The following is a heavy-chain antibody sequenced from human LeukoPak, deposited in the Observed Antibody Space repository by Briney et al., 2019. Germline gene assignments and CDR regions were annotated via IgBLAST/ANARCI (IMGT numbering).Heavy chain of an antibody. CDR2: INHSGST. CDR1: GGSFSGYY. V-gene: IGHV4-34*01. J-gene: IGHJ4*02. D-gene: IGHD3-22*01. CDR3: AGLYDSSGYYSDY. Sequence: SETLSLTCAVYGGSFSGYYWSWIRQPPGKGLEWIGEINHSGSTNYNPSLKSRVTISVDTSKNQFSLKLSSVTAADTAVYYCAGLYDSSGYYSDYWGRGTLVTVSS.